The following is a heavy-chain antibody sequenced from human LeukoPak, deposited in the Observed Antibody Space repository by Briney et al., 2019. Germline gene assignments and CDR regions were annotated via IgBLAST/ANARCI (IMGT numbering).Heavy chain of an antibody. D-gene: IGHD4-11*01. CDR1: GFTFSSYS. Sequence: PGGSLRLSCAASGFTFSSYSMNWVRQAPGKGLEWVSSISSSSSYIYYADSVKGRFTISRDNAKNSLYLQMNGLRAEDTAVYYCARDRVTRPSDAFDIWGQGTMVTVSS. CDR2: ISSSSSYI. CDR3: ARDRVTRPSDAFDI. V-gene: IGHV3-21*01. J-gene: IGHJ3*02.